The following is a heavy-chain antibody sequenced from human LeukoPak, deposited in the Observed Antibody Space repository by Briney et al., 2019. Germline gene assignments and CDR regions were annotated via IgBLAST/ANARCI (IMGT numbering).Heavy chain of an antibody. Sequence: PGGSLRLSCAASGFTFSSYSMNWVRQAPGKGLEWVSYISSSSSTIYYADSVKGRFTISRDNAKNSLYLQMNSLRVEDTAVYYCARDRAGGSGIMAYDYWGQGTLVTVSS. CDR3: ARDRAGGSGIMAYDY. CDR2: ISSSSSTI. CDR1: GFTFSSYS. J-gene: IGHJ4*02. V-gene: IGHV3-48*01. D-gene: IGHD3-10*01.